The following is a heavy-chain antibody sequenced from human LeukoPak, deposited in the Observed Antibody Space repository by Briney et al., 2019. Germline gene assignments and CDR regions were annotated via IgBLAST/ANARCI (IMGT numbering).Heavy chain of an antibody. CDR2: ISAYNGNT. V-gene: IGHV1-18*01. CDR3: ARGKVTAATPGYYYGMDV. Sequence: ASVKVSCKASGYTFNSYGISWVRQAPGQGLEWMGWISAYNGNTNYAQKLQGRVTMTTDTSTSTAYMELRSLRSDDTAVYYCARGKVTAATPGYYYGMDVWGQGTTVTVSS. D-gene: IGHD2-15*01. J-gene: IGHJ6*01. CDR1: GYTFNSYG.